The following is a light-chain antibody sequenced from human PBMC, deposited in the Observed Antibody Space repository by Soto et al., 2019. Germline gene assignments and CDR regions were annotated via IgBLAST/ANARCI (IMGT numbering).Light chain of an antibody. CDR2: DVT. Sequence: QSVLTQPASVSGSPGQSITISCTGTSSDVGGYIYVSWYQQHPGKAPKLMIYDVTSRPSGVSYRFSGSKSGNTASLAISGLQAEDEADYYCSSYATGSSTPYVFGTGTKVTVL. V-gene: IGLV2-14*01. J-gene: IGLJ1*01. CDR3: SSYATGSSTPYV. CDR1: SSDVGGYIY.